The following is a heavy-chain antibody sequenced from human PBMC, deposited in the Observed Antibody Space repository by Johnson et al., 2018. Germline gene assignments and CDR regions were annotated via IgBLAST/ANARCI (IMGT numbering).Heavy chain of an antibody. Sequence: VQLVESGGGVVQAGRSLRLSCAASGLSFNRYAMHWVRQAPGKGLELVAVLSSDRDNRHYSDPVTGRFTISRDNSKNTRSPQMFRLKAEDTAVYYCAKDGWSSISGYGLGFKDYGMDVWGQGTTVTV. J-gene: IGHJ6*02. CDR1: GLSFNRYA. CDR2: LSSDRDNR. D-gene: IGHD2-2*01. V-gene: IGHV3-30*18. CDR3: AKDGWSSISGYGLGFKDYGMDV.